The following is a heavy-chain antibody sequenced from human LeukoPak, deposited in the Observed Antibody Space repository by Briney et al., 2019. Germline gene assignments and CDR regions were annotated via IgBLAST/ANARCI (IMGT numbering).Heavy chain of an antibody. D-gene: IGHD3-16*01. CDR2: INQDGGET. CDR3: ARGGSRAYFDY. CDR1: GFTFSSYW. V-gene: IGHV3-7*01. Sequence: PGGSLRLSCAASGFTFSSYWMSWVRQAPGKGLEWVANINQDGGETYYVASVKGRFTISRDNAKNSLYLQMNSLRAEDTAVYYCARGGSRAYFDYWGQGTLVTVSS. J-gene: IGHJ4*02.